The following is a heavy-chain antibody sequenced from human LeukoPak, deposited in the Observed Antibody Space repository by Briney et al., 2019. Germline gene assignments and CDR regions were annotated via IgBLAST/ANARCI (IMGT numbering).Heavy chain of an antibody. D-gene: IGHD1-26*01. V-gene: IGHV1-18*01. CDR3: ARVGKGATTGRWIWFDP. CDR1: GYTFTSYG. J-gene: IGHJ5*02. Sequence: ASVKVSCTASGYTFTSYGISWVRQAPGQGLEWMGWISAYNGNTNYEQKLQGRVTMTTDTSTSTAYMELRSLRSDDTAVYYCARVGKGATTGRWIWFDPWGQGTLVTVSP. CDR2: ISAYNGNT.